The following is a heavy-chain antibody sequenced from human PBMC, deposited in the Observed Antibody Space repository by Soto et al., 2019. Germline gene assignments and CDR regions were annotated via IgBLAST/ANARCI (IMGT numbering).Heavy chain of an antibody. CDR1: DGNIIGYY. D-gene: IGHD6-13*01. J-gene: IGHJ4*02. Sequence: PSELKSLTYTVYDGNIIGYYWSWLSQPTGEGLEWIGEINHSGSTNYNPSLKSRVTISVDMSKNQFSLKLSSVTAADTAVYYWARGGRQQLIPTPISYKFYDWGQGTLVFVSS. CDR3: ARGGRQQLIPTPISYKFYD. V-gene: IGHV4-34*01. CDR2: INHSGST.